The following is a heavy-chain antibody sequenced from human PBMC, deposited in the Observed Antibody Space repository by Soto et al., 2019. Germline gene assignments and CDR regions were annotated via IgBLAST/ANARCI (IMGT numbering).Heavy chain of an antibody. Sequence: ASVKVSCKASGYTFTGYYMHWVRQAPGQGLEWMGWINPNSGGTNYAQKFQGRVTMTTDTSTSTAYMELRSLRSDDTAVYYCARGGAYYDILTGHPWYFDYWGQGTLVTVSS. D-gene: IGHD3-9*01. J-gene: IGHJ4*02. CDR2: INPNSGGT. CDR1: GYTFTGYY. CDR3: ARGGAYYDILTGHPWYFDY. V-gene: IGHV1-2*02.